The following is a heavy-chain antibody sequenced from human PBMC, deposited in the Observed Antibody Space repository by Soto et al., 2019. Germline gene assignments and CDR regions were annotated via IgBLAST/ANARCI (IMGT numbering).Heavy chain of an antibody. V-gene: IGHV1-18*01. CDR2: ISAYNGNT. Sequence: QVQLVQSGAEVKKPGASVKVSCKASGYTFTSYGISWVRQAPGQGLEWMGWISAYNGNTNYAQKLQGRVTMTTDTFTSTAYMELRSLRSDDTAVYYCARDPAYYYDSSGYVFDYWGQGTLVTVSS. CDR1: GYTFTSYG. J-gene: IGHJ4*02. D-gene: IGHD3-22*01. CDR3: ARDPAYYYDSSGYVFDY.